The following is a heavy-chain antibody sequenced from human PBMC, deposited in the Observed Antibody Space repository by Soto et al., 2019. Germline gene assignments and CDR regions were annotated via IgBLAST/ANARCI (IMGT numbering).Heavy chain of an antibody. CDR2: INHSGST. V-gene: IGHV4-34*01. D-gene: IGHD3-3*01. CDR1: GGSFSGYY. CDR3: AMPEYDFWSGYLSGQDAFDI. J-gene: IGHJ3*02. Sequence: SETLSLTCAGYGGSFSGYYWSWIRQPPGKGLEWIGEINHSGSTNYNPSLKSRVTISVDTSKNQFSLKLSSVTAADTAVYYCAMPEYDFWSGYLSGQDAFDIWGQGTMVTVS.